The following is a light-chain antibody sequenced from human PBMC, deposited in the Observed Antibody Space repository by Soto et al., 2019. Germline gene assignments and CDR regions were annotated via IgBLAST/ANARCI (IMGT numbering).Light chain of an antibody. CDR2: EVS. CDR3: SSYRGSNTLGI. J-gene: IGLJ1*01. Sequence: QSALTQPASVSGSPGQSITISCTGPSSDVGGHNYVSWYQQHPGTAPKLLIYEVSNRPSGVSNRFSGTKSGNTATLTISGLQAEYEADYYCSSYRGSNTLGIFGTGTKVTVL. V-gene: IGLV2-14*01. CDR1: SSDVGGHNY.